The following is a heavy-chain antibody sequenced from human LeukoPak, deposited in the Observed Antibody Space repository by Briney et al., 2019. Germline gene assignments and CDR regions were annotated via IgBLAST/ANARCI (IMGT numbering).Heavy chain of an antibody. V-gene: IGHV4-38-2*02. CDR1: GYSIGSDFY. CDR2: TYRSGNT. D-gene: IGHD2-21*01. J-gene: IGHJ4*02. Sequence: SETLSLTCIVSGYSIGSDFYWGWIRQPPGKGLEWIASTYRSGNTYSNSSLKSRVRMSIDTSKNHFSLRLTSVTAADTAVYYCARHSVASPSDARGPGTLVTVSS. CDR3: ARHSVASPSDA.